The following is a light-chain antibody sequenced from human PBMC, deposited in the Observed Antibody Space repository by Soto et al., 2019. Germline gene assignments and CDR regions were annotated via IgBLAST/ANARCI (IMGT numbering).Light chain of an antibody. J-gene: IGLJ3*02. CDR2: DAS. Sequence: QAVVTQEPSLTVSPGGTVTLTCGSSTGPVTSGHYPYWFQQMPGQAPKTLIYDASNRHSWAPARFSGSLLGGTAALTLSGAQPEDEADYYCLLSYSGAWVFCGGTKLTVL. CDR1: TGPVTSGHY. V-gene: IGLV7-46*01. CDR3: LLSYSGAWV.